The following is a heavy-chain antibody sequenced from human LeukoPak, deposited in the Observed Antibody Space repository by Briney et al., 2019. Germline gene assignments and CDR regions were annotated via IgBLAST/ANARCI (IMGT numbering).Heavy chain of an antibody. CDR3: VRGRNGFDN. V-gene: IGHV3-72*01. D-gene: IGHD4-17*01. CDR2: SRNKANGYTT. Sequence: PGGSLRLSCAVSGVTFSDYYMDWVRQVPGKGLEWVARSRNKANGYTTVYAASVKDRFTISRDDSKNSLYLQMNSLKIEDTAVYYCVRGRNGFDNWGQGTLVTVSS. CDR1: GVTFSDYY. J-gene: IGHJ4*02.